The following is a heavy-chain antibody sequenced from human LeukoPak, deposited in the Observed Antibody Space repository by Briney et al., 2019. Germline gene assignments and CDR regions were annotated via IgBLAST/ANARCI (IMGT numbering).Heavy chain of an antibody. D-gene: IGHD3-10*01. J-gene: IGHJ4*02. CDR2: ISYDGSDE. V-gene: IGHV3-30*04. CDR3: ARDQGATLVRGVTPYLDY. CDR1: GFTFSSYA. Sequence: PGNSLRLSCAASGFTFSSYAMHWVRQAPGKGLEWVSIISYDGSDEKFADSVKARFTISRDNSKNMVFLQMNSLRAEDTAVYYCARDQGATLVRGVTPYLDYWGEGTLVSGSS.